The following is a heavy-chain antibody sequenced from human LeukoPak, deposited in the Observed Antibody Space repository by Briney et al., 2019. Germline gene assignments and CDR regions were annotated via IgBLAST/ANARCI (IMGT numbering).Heavy chain of an antibody. D-gene: IGHD4-17*01. Sequence: GGSLRLSCAASGFTFSSYWMSWVSQAPGRGLEWVANIKQDGSEKYYVDSVKGRFTISRDNAKNSLYLQMNSLRAEDTAVYYCARDDTVTTRVGFIDWGQGTLVTVSS. V-gene: IGHV3-7*01. J-gene: IGHJ4*02. CDR3: ARDDTVTTRVGFID. CDR1: GFTFSSYW. CDR2: IKQDGSEK.